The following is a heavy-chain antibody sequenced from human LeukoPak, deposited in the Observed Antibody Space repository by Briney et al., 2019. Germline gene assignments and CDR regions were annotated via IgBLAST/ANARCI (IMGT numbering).Heavy chain of an antibody. CDR2: ISSSNGKT. CDR1: GYTFSTYD. CDR3: ARGGGSTVNGMDV. Sequence: VASVKVSCKASGYTFSTYDFSWVRQAPGQGLEWMGWISSSNGKTNYAQILQGRVTMTTDTSTSTAYMELRSLRSDDTAVCYCARGGGSTVNGMDVWGQGTTVTVSS. V-gene: IGHV1-18*01. D-gene: IGHD2-15*01. J-gene: IGHJ6*02.